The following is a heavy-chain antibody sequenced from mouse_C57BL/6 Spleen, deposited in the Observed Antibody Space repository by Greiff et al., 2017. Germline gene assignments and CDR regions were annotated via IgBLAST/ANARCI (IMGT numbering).Heavy chain of an antibody. CDR3: ARYDYTWIAY. CDR2: LYPRDGST. Sequence: VQLQQSGPELVKPGASVKLSCKASGYTFTSYDINWVKQRPGQGLEWIGWLYPRDGSTKYNEKFKGKATLTLDTSSSTAYMERHSLTSEDSAVYFCARYDYTWIAYWGQGTLVTVSA. V-gene: IGHV1-85*01. J-gene: IGHJ3*01. D-gene: IGHD2-4*01. CDR1: GYTFTSYD.